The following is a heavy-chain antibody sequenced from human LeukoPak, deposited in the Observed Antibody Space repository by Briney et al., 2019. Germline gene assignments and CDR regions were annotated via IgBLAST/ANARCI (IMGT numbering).Heavy chain of an antibody. CDR3: ARHVISNRQYYYYYGMDV. D-gene: IGHD2-21*01. V-gene: IGHV5-51*01. J-gene: IGHJ6*02. CDR2: IYPGDSDT. Sequence: GESLKISCKGSGYSFTSYWIGWVRQMPGKGLEWMGIIYPGDSDTRYSPSFQGQVTISADKSISTAYLQWSSLKASDTAMYYCARHVISNRQYYYYYGMDVWGQGTTVTVSS. CDR1: GYSFTSYW.